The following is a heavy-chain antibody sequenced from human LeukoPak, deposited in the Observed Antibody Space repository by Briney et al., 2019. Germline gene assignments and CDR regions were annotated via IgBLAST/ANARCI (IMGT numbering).Heavy chain of an antibody. CDR2: ISSSGSTI. J-gene: IGHJ4*02. Sequence: GGSLRLSCAASGLTVSSNCMSWVRQAPGKVLEWVSYISSSGSTIYYADSVKGRFTISRDNAKNSLYLQMNSLRAEDTAVYYCARAPYPYGSGSYHYFDYWGQGTLVTVSS. V-gene: IGHV3-11*04. CDR3: ARAPYPYGSGSYHYFDY. CDR1: GLTVSSNC. D-gene: IGHD3-10*01.